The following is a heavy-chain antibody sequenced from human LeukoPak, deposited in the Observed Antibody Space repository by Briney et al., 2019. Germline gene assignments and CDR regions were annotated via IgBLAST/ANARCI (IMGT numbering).Heavy chain of an antibody. D-gene: IGHD3-10*01. J-gene: IGHJ4*02. CDR2: IYYSGST. CDR1: GGSISSSSYY. CDR3: ARFGTGMLRYFDY. V-gene: IGHV4-39*01. Sequence: PSETLSLTCTVSGGSISSSSYYWGWIRQPPGKGLEWIGSIYYSGSTYYNPSPKSRVTISVDTSKNQFSLKLSSVTAADTAVYYCARFGTGMLRYFDYWGQGTLVTVSS.